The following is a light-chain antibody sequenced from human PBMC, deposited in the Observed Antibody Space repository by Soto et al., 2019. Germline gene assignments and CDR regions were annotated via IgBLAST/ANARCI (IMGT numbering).Light chain of an antibody. Sequence: QPVLTQSPSASASLGASVKLTCTLSSGHSNYAIAWHQQQPEKGPRYLMKLNSDGSHSKGDGIPDRFSGSSSGAERYLTISSLQSEDEADYYCQTWVTGIQVFGGGTKLTV. V-gene: IGLV4-69*01. CDR1: SGHSNYA. CDR2: LNSDGSH. CDR3: QTWVTGIQV. J-gene: IGLJ3*02.